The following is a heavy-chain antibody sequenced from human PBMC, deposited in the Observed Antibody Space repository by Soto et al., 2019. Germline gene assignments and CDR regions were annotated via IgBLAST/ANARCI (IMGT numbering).Heavy chain of an antibody. CDR1: GGSFSGYY. CDR2: INHSGST. V-gene: IGHV4-34*01. CDR3: ARTSYYYYYGMDV. J-gene: IGHJ6*02. Sequence: SETLSLTCAVYGGSFSGYYWSWIRQPPGKGLEWIGEINHSGSTNSNPSLKSRVTISVDTSKNQFSLKLSSVTAADTAVYYCARTSYYYYYGMDVWGQGTTVTVSS.